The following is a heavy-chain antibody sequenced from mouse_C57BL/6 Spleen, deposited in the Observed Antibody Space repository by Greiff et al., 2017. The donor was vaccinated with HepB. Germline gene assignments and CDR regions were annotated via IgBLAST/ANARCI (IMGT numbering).Heavy chain of an antibody. CDR3: ARSDDHYYSNYLFAY. V-gene: IGHV7-3*01. CDR1: GFTFTDYY. J-gene: IGHJ3*01. Sequence: EVHLVESGGGLVQPGGSLSLSCAASGFTFTDYYMSWVRQPPGKALEWLGFIRNKANGYTTEYSASVKGRFTISRDNSQSILYLQMNALRAEDSATYYCARSDDHYYSNYLFAYWGQGTLVTVSA. CDR2: IRNKANGYTT. D-gene: IGHD2-5*01.